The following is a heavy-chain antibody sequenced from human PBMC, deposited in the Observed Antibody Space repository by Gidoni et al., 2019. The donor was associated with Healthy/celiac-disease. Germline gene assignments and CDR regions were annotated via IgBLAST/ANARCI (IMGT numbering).Heavy chain of an antibody. CDR1: GYTFTSSA. J-gene: IGHJ5*02. V-gene: IGHV1-3*01. D-gene: IGHD3-10*01. Sequence: QVQLVQSGAEVKKPGASVKVSCKASGYTFTSSAMPWVRQAPGQRLEWMGWINAGNGNTKYSQKFQGRVNITRDTSASTAYMELSSLRSEDTAVYYCATWGPYYYGSGSYYKGWFDPWGQGTLVTVSS. CDR2: INAGNGNT. CDR3: ATWGPYYYGSGSYYKGWFDP.